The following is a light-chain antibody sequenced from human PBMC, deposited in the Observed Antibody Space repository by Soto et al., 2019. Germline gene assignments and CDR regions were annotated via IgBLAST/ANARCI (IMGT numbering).Light chain of an antibody. Sequence: QSALTQPASVSGCPGQSITISCTGTGSDVGAYRYVSWYQQHPGQAPKLIIYDVSNRPSGVSARFSGSKSGNTASLTISGLQSEDEADYFCDSYTSSSSYAFGTGTKVTVL. CDR2: DVS. CDR1: GSDVGAYRY. V-gene: IGLV2-14*01. J-gene: IGLJ1*01. CDR3: DSYTSSSSYA.